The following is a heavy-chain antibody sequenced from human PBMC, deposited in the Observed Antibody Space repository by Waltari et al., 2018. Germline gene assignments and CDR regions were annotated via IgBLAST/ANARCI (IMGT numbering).Heavy chain of an antibody. D-gene: IGHD1-26*01. CDR2: IKQDGSAT. J-gene: IGHJ4*02. Sequence: EVQLVESGGGLVQPGGSLRLSCAASGFTFSGFSMYWVRQGPGKGLEWVANIKQDGSATHYVDSVKGRFTTSRDNTKNTLYLQMNSLRDEDTAVYYCARPNYRGVDFWGQGTLVTVSS. CDR1: GFTFSGFS. V-gene: IGHV3-7*01. CDR3: ARPNYRGVDF.